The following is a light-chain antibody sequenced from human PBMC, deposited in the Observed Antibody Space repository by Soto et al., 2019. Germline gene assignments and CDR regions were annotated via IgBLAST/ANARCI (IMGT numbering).Light chain of an antibody. CDR2: GAS. J-gene: IGKJ2*01. V-gene: IGKV3-20*01. CDR1: QRVSSSY. CDR3: QRYGSSPPFT. Sequence: EIVLTQSPRTLSLSPGERATLSCRASQRVSSSYLAWYQQKPGQAPRLLIYGASSRATGIPDRFSGSGSGTDFTLTISRLEPEDFAVYFCQRYGSSPPFTFGQGTNVDIK.